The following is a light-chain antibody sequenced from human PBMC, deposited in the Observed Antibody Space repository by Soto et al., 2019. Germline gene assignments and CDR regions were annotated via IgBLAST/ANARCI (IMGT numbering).Light chain of an antibody. CDR1: QSVLYSSNNKNY. J-gene: IGKJ3*01. Sequence: DIVMTQSPDSLAVSLGERATINCKSSQSVLYSSNNKNYLAWYQQRPGQPPKLLIYWASTRESGVPDRFSGSGSGTDFALTISSLQAEDVAVYSCHQFYSIPFTFGTGTTVDIK. CDR3: HQFYSIPFT. V-gene: IGKV4-1*01. CDR2: WAS.